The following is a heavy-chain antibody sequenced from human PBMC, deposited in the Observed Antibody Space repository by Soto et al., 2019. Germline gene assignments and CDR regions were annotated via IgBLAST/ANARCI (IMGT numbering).Heavy chain of an antibody. CDR1: GYTFTGYY. CDR2: INPNSGGT. V-gene: IGHV1-2*04. CDR3: ARGDIEYSYMEV. D-gene: IGHD2-15*01. Sequence: ASVKVSCKASGYTFTGYYMHWVRQAPGQGLEWMGWINPNSGGTNYALKFQGWVTMTRDTSISTAYMEVSRLRSDDTAVYHCARGDIEYSYMEVWGKGTTVTVSS. J-gene: IGHJ6*03.